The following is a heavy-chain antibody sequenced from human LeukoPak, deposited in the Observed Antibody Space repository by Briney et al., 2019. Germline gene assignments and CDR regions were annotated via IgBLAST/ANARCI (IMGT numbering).Heavy chain of an antibody. CDR1: GGSVSSGSYY. CDR2: INYSGST. V-gene: IGHV4-61*01. D-gene: IGHD3-10*01. CDR3: ARGSGSGSYYPDY. J-gene: IGHJ4*02. Sequence: SETLSLTCTVSGGSVSSGSYYWSWIRQPPGKGLEWIGYINYSGSTNYNPSLKSRVTISVDTSKNQFSLKLSSVTAADTAVYYCARGSGSGSYYPDYWGQGTLVTVSS.